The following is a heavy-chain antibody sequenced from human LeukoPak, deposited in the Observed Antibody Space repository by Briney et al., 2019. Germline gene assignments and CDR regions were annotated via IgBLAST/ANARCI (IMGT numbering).Heavy chain of an antibody. D-gene: IGHD6-13*01. J-gene: IGHJ4*02. V-gene: IGHV3-7*03. CDR2: IRQDGDTK. CDR1: GFTFSKYW. Sequence: GGSLRLSCVASGFTFSKYWMSWVRQAPGKGLEWVANIRQDGDTKYYVDSVKGRFTISRDNAMNSLYLQMNSLRAEDTAIYYCARSLPYGTTWYGRSDFWGQGTLVTVSS. CDR3: ARSLPYGTTWYGRSDF.